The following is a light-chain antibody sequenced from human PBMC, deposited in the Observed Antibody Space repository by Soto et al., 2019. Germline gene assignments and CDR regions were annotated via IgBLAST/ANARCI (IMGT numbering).Light chain of an antibody. Sequence: DIEMAQSPSFLSASVGDRVTLTCRASQSISNSLNWYPQRPGRAPKLLIYAASSLQSGVPSRFSGSGSGTDCTLTISSLQPEDVSTDYCQQSYSTPLTFGGGTKVDIK. CDR2: AAS. CDR3: QQSYSTPLT. V-gene: IGKV1-39*01. CDR1: QSISNS. J-gene: IGKJ4*01.